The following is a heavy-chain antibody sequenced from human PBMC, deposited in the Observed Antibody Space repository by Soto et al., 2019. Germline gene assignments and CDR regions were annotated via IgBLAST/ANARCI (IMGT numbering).Heavy chain of an antibody. CDR2: SIPIFGTA. CDR3: ARGRGYSGGYHYYYFDMDV. CDR1: GGTFNNYP. V-gene: IGHV1-69*13. D-gene: IGHD2-15*01. J-gene: IGHJ6*02. Sequence: GASVKVSCKASGGTFNNYPITWVRQAPGEGLEWMGGSIPIFGTANYAQKFQGRVTISVDESTSTAYMELSSLRSEDAAVYYCARGRGYSGGYHYYYFDMDVWGQGTTVTVSS.